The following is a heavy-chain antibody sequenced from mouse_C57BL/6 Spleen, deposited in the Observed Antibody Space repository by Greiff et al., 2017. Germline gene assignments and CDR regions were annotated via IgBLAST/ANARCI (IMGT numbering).Heavy chain of an antibody. CDR1: GFTFSSYA. Sequence: EVKLEESGGGLVKPGGSLKLSCAASGFTFSSYAMSWVRQTPEKRLEWVATISDGGSYTYYPDNVKGRFTISRDNAKNNLYLQMSHLKSEDTAMYYCARDRIQYWGQGTLVTVSA. CDR2: ISDGGSYT. CDR3: ARDRIQY. V-gene: IGHV5-4*01. J-gene: IGHJ3*01.